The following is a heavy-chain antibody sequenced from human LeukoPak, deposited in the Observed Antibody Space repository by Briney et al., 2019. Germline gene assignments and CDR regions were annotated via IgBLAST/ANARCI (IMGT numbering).Heavy chain of an antibody. D-gene: IGHD6-19*01. V-gene: IGHV3-20*04. J-gene: IGHJ5*02. Sequence: GGSLRLSCATSGFTFNDYGMSWVRQAPRKGLEWVSGLKWNGSVTTYADSVKGRFTISRDNTENSLYLQINSLRAEDTAFYYCARVAVGGNWFDTWGQGTLVTVSS. CDR3: ARVAVGGNWFDT. CDR2: LKWNGSVT. CDR1: GFTFNDYG.